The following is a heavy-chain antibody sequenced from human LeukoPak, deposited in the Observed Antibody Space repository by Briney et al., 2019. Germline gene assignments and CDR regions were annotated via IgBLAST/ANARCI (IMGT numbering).Heavy chain of an antibody. CDR2: SNPSGDST. CDR3: ARWTTTFLDY. Sequence: GASVRVSCKASGYTFTGYYMHWVRQAPGHGLEWLGLSNPSGDSTNYAQKFQGRVTMTRDTSTSTVYMDLSSLRSEDTAVYYCARWTTTFLDYWGQGTLVTVSS. CDR1: GYTFTGYY. J-gene: IGHJ4*02. V-gene: IGHV1-46*01. D-gene: IGHD1-1*01.